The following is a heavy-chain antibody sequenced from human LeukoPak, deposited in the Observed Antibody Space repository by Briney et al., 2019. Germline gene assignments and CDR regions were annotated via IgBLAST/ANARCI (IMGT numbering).Heavy chain of an antibody. CDR2: IYHSGST. CDR3: ARKAAAELDY. D-gene: IGHD6-25*01. CDR1: GGSISSGGYY. V-gene: IGHV4-30-2*01. J-gene: IGHJ4*02. Sequence: KSSETLSLTCTVSGGSISSGGYYWSWIRQPPGKGLEWIGYIYHSGSTYYNPSLKSRVTISVDRSKNQFSLKLSSVTAADTAVYYCARKAAAELDYWGQGTLVTVSS.